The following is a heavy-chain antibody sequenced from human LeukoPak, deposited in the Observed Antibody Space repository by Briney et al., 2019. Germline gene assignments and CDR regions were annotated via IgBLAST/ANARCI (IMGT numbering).Heavy chain of an antibody. CDR2: IRSKANSYAT. V-gene: IGHV3-73*01. D-gene: IGHD3-10*01. CDR3: TSPIRGSPMVRGEVSVDY. Sequence: PGGSLRLSCAASGFTFSGSAMHWVRQASGKGLEWVGRIRSKANSYATAYAASVKGRFTISRDDSKNTAYLQMNSLKTEDTAVYYRTSPIRGSPMVRGEVSVDYWGQGTLVTVSS. J-gene: IGHJ4*02. CDR1: GFTFSGSA.